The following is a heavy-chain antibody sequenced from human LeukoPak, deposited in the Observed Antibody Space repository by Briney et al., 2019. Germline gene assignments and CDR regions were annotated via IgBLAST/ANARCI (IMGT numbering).Heavy chain of an antibody. CDR2: IYTSGST. Sequence: SETLSLTCTVSGGSISSGSYYWSWIRQPAGKGLEWIGRIYTSGSTNHNPSLKSRVTISVDTSKNQFSLKLSSVTAADTAVYYCARADFWSSNYAFDIWGQGTMVTVSS. J-gene: IGHJ3*02. V-gene: IGHV4-61*02. D-gene: IGHD3-3*01. CDR1: GGSISSGSYY. CDR3: ARADFWSSNYAFDI.